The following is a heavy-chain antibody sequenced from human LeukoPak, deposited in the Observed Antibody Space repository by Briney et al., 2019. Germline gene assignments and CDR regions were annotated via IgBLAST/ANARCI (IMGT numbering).Heavy chain of an antibody. J-gene: IGHJ4*02. CDR1: GYTFSSYT. Sequence: GGSLRLSCTASGYTFSSYTMTWVRQAPGKGLKWVSTITTGDGNTYYADSVKGRFTVSRDDSKNTLYLQMNSLRAEDTAVYYCAKDGGLWVSAHWGDSWGRGTLVTVSS. D-gene: IGHD7-27*01. V-gene: IGHV3-23*01. CDR3: AKDGGLWVSAHWGDS. CDR2: ITTGDGNT.